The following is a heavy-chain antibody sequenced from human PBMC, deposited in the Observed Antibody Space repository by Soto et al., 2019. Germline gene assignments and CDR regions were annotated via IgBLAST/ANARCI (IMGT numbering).Heavy chain of an antibody. CDR2: IWYDGSNK. CDR1: GFTFSSYG. J-gene: IGHJ4*02. Sequence: TGGSLRLSCAASGFTFSSYGMHWVRQAPGKGLEWVAVIWYDGSNKYYADSVKGRFTISRDNSKNTLYLQMNSLRAEDTAVYYCARDPGYCSGGSCNPTAFDYWGQGTLVTVSS. CDR3: ARDPGYCSGGSCNPTAFDY. D-gene: IGHD2-15*01. V-gene: IGHV3-33*01.